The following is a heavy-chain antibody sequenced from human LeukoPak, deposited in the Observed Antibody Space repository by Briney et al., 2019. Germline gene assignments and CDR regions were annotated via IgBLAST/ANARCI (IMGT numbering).Heavy chain of an antibody. D-gene: IGHD2-21*01. Sequence: GGTLRLSCAASGFTFNTYGMSWVRQAPGKGLEWVSGISGSGGATYYADSVKGRFTISRDDPHNTLYLQMNSLRAEDTAVYYCARGIPLDIWGQGTMVTVSS. J-gene: IGHJ3*02. V-gene: IGHV3-23*01. CDR2: ISGSGGAT. CDR3: ARGIPLDI. CDR1: GFTFNTYG.